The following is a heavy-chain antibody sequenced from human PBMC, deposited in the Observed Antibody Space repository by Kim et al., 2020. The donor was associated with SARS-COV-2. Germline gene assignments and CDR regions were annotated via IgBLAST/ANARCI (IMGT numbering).Heavy chain of an antibody. CDR1: GYTFTSYY. V-gene: IGHV1-46*01. Sequence: ASVKVSCKASGYTFTSYYMHWVRQAPGQGLEWMGIINPSGGSTSYAQKFQGRVTMTRDTSTSTVYMELSSLRSEDTAVYYCARDLPRAARGSLYYYYYYGMDVWGQGTTVTVSS. CDR2: INPSGGST. D-gene: IGHD1-26*01. J-gene: IGHJ6*02. CDR3: ARDLPRAARGSLYYYYYYGMDV.